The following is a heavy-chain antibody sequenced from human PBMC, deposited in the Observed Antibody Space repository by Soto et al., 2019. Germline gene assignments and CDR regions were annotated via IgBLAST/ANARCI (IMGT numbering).Heavy chain of an antibody. V-gene: IGHV3-23*01. D-gene: IGHD4-17*01. CDR3: EKVDYGDYVPFPHYYYYGMDV. CDR2: ISGSGGST. CDR1: GFTFSSYA. Sequence: EVQLLESGGGWVQPGGYLRLSCAASGFTFSSYAMSWVRQPPGKGLEWVSAISGSGGSTYYADSVKGRFTISRDNSRNALYLQMHSLSAEDTAVYYCEKVDYGDYVPFPHYYYYGMDVWGRVSKVTVSS. J-gene: IGHJ6*02.